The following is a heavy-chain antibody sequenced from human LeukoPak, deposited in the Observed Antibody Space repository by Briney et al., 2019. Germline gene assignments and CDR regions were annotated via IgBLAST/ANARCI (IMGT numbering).Heavy chain of an antibody. Sequence: GGSLRLSCAASGFTFSSYSMTWVRQAPGKGLEWVSSISSSSSYINYADSVKGRFTISRDNAKNSLYLQMNSLRAEDTAVYYCARSGLSYFDYWGQGTLVTVSS. CDR2: ISSSSSYI. V-gene: IGHV3-21*01. CDR1: GFTFSSYS. J-gene: IGHJ4*02. D-gene: IGHD2-8*02. CDR3: ARSGLSYFDY.